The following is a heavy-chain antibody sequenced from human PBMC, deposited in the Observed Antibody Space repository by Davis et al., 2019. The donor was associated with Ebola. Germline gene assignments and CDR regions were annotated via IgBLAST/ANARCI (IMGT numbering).Heavy chain of an antibody. CDR2: VILKSGAT. CDR1: GYTFTDYN. D-gene: IGHD3-9*01. V-gene: IGHV1-2*06. CDR3: ATVLTGSSHWLY. J-gene: IGHJ4*02. Sequence: ASVKVSCKASGYTFTDYNIHWMRQAPGQGLEWLGRVILKSGATNYAQKFQGRVTMTRDTSIGTVYMELSSLRSEDTAVYYCATVLTGSSHWLYWGQGTLVTVSS.